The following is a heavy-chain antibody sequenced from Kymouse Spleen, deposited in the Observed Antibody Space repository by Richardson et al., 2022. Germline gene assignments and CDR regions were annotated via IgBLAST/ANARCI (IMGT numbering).Heavy chain of an antibody. V-gene: IGHV3-9*01. CDR3: AKDLEYSSSPHYYYYGMDV. D-gene: IGHD6-6*01. CDR1: GFTFDDYA. Sequence: EVQLVESGGGLVQPGRSLRLSCAASGFTFDDYAMHWVRQAPGKGLEWVSGISWNSGSIGYADSVKGRFTISRDNAKNSLYLQMNSLRAEDTALYYCAKDLEYSSSPHYYYYGMDVWGQGTTVTVSS. J-gene: IGHJ6*02. CDR2: ISWNSGSI.